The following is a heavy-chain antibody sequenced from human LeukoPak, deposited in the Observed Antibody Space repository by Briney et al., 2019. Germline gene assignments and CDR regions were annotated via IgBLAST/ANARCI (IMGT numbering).Heavy chain of an antibody. CDR2: IYYSGST. CDR3: AKRNYYGSGSYDH. Sequence: SETLSLTCTVSGGSISSYYWSWIRQPPGKGLEWIGSIYYSGSTYYNPSLKSRVTISVDTSKNQFSLKLSSVTAADTAVYYCAKRNYYGSGSYDHWGQGTLVTVSS. V-gene: IGHV4-39*01. D-gene: IGHD3-10*01. CDR1: GGSISSYY. J-gene: IGHJ4*02.